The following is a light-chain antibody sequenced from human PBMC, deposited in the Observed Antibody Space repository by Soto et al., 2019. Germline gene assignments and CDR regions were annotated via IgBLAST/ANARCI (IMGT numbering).Light chain of an antibody. Sequence: QSVLTQPPSVSGAPGQRVTISCTGSSSNIGAGFDVHWYQQLPGTAPKLLIFAHSSRPSGVPDRFSGSKSGTSASLAITGLQAEDEADYYCQSYDGSLGVFGTGTKVTVL. CDR3: QSYDGSLGV. CDR1: SSNIGAGFD. J-gene: IGLJ1*01. V-gene: IGLV1-40*01. CDR2: AHS.